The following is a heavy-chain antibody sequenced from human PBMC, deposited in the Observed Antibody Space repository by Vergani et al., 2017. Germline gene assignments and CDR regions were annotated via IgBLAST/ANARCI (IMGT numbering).Heavy chain of an antibody. J-gene: IGHJ5*02. CDR2: IYTSGST. Sequence: QVQLQESGPGLVKPSQTLSLTCTVSGGSFSTGGQSWTWLRQSAGKGLEWIGRIYTSGSTNYNPSLKSRVTISVDTSKNQFSLKLSSVTAADTAVYYCARGAVGCSSTSCYEGGWFDPWGQGTLVTVSS. CDR3: ARGAVGCSSTSCYEGGWFDP. CDR1: GGSFSTGGQS. V-gene: IGHV4-61*02. D-gene: IGHD2-2*01.